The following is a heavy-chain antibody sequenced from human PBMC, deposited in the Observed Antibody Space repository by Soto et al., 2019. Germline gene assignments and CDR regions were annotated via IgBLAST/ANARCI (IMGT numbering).Heavy chain of an antibody. CDR2: IYYSGST. V-gene: IGHV4-59*01. CDR3: ARASPTYYDFWSGPTYYYYYMDV. Sequence: SETLSLTCTVSGGSISSYYWSWIRQPPGKGLEWIGYIYYSGSTNYNPSLKSRVTISVDTSKNQFSLKLSSVTAADTAVYYCARASPTYYDFWSGPTYYYYYMDVWGKGTTVTVSS. J-gene: IGHJ6*03. D-gene: IGHD3-3*01. CDR1: GGSISSYY.